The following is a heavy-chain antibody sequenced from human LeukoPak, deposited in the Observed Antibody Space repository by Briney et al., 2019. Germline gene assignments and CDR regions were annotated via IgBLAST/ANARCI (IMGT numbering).Heavy chain of an antibody. CDR1: GFTVSSNY. CDR2: IYYSGST. D-gene: IGHD3-22*01. CDR3: ARVRAYYYDSSGYYDY. Sequence: GSLRLSCAASGFTVSSNYMSWVRQPPGKGLEWIGYIYYSGSTNYNPSLKSRVTISVDTSKNQFSLKLSSVTAADTAVYYCARVRAYYYDSSGYYDYWGQGTLVTVSS. V-gene: IGHV4-59*02. J-gene: IGHJ4*02.